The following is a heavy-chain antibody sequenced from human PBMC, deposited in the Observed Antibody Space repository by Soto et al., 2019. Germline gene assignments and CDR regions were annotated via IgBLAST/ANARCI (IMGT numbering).Heavy chain of an antibody. CDR1: GFTLSSYD. V-gene: IGHV3-13*01. Sequence: GGSLRLSCAASGFTLSSYDMHWVRQLLGKGMEWVSAIDTAGGTYYSDSVKGRFTISRESARNSLYLQLASLTAEDTAVYYCASWYTVAGRVYYYYGMEVWGQGTTVTVSS. CDR3: ASWYTVAGRVYYYYGMEV. CDR2: IDTAGGT. D-gene: IGHD6-19*01. J-gene: IGHJ6*02.